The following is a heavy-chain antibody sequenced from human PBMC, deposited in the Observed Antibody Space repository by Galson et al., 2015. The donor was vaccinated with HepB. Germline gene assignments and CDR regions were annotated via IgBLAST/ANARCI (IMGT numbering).Heavy chain of an antibody. CDR1: GYTFTSYG. CDR2: ISAYNGNT. D-gene: IGHD1-26*01. Sequence: SVKVSCKASGYTFTSYGISWVRQAPGQGLEWMGWISAYNGNTNYAQKLQGRVTMTTDTSTSTAYMELRSLRSDDTAVYYCARDRLGYSGSYYYYYYGMDVWGQGTTVTVSS. V-gene: IGHV1-18*04. J-gene: IGHJ6*02. CDR3: ARDRLGYSGSYYYYYYGMDV.